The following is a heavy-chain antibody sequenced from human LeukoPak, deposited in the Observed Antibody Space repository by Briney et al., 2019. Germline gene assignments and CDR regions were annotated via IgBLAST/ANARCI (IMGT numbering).Heavy chain of an antibody. J-gene: IGHJ6*03. D-gene: IGHD2-15*01. CDR2: IIPIFGTA. Sequence: SVKVSCKASGGTFSSYAISWVRQAPGQGLEWKGGIIPIFGTANYAQKFQGRVTITTDESTSTAYMELSSLRSEDTAVYYCASTPCSGGSCHGNYYYYMDVWGKGTTVTVSS. CDR1: GGTFSSYA. CDR3: ASTPCSGGSCHGNYYYYMDV. V-gene: IGHV1-69*05.